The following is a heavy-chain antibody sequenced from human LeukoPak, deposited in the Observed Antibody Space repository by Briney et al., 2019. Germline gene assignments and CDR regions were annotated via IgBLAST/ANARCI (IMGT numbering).Heavy chain of an antibody. J-gene: IGHJ6*02. D-gene: IGHD2-15*01. CDR1: GFPFSSYA. CDR2: IGDSGGST. CDR3: VREYSFGPYGMDV. Sequence: GGALRLSCSASGFPFSSYAMHWVRQAPGKGLEYVSAIGDSGGSTYYADSVKGRFTISRDNSKNTLYLQMSSLRAEDTAVYFCVREYSFGPYGMDVWGQRTTVTVSS. V-gene: IGHV3-64D*09.